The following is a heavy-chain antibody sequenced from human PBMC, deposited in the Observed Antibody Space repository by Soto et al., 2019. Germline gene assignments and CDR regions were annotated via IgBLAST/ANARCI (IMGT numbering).Heavy chain of an antibody. CDR1: GFTFSSYG. D-gene: IGHD3-3*01. CDR3: AKGAIPFGVVNNWFDP. V-gene: IGHV3-30*18. CDR2: ISYDGSNK. J-gene: IGHJ5*02. Sequence: LRLSCAASGFTFSSYGMHWVRQAPGKGLEWVAVISYDGSNKYYADSVKGRFIISRDNSKNTLYLQMNSLRAEDTAVFYCAKGAIPFGVVNNWFDPWGQGTLVTVSS.